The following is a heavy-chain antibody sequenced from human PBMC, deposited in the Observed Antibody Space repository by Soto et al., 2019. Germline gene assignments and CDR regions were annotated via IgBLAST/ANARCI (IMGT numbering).Heavy chain of an antibody. V-gene: IGHV3-30-3*01. CDR1: GFTFSSYA. CDR3: ARDPPWEQWLGYFDY. CDR2: ISYDGSNK. J-gene: IGHJ4*02. Sequence: QVQLVESGGGVVQPGRSLRLSCAASGFTFSSYAMHWVRQAPGKGLEWVAVISYDGSNKYYADSVKGRFTISRDNSKNTLYLQMNSLRAEDTAVYYCARDPPWEQWLGYFDYWGQGTLVTVSS. D-gene: IGHD6-19*01.